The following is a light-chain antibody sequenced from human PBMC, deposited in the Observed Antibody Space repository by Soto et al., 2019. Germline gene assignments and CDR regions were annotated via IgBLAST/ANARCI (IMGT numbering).Light chain of an antibody. J-gene: IGKJ5*01. CDR1: QSVSSNN. CDR3: QQYGTSPRT. CDR2: GAS. V-gene: IGKV3-20*01. Sequence: EIVLTQSPGTLSLSPGERATLSCRASQSVSSNNLAWYQQKLGRAPRLLISGASRRATGIPARFSGSGSGTDFTLTITSLEPEDFAVYYCQQYGTSPRTFGQGTRLEIK.